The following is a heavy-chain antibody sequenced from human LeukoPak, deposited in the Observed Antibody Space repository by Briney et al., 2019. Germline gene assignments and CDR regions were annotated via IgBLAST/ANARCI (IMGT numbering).Heavy chain of an antibody. J-gene: IGHJ4*02. Sequence: GGSLRLSCAASGFTSSSYWMSWVRQAPGKGLEWVANIKQDGSEKYYVDSVKGRFTISRDNAKNSLYLQMNSLRAEDTAVYYCARAWGPLTLYYFDYWGQGTLVTVSS. CDR2: IKQDGSEK. CDR1: GFTSSSYW. V-gene: IGHV3-7*01. D-gene: IGHD1-26*01. CDR3: ARAWGPLTLYYFDY.